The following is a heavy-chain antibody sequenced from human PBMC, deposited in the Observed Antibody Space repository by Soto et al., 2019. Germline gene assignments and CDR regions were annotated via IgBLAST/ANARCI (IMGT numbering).Heavy chain of an antibody. D-gene: IGHD2-15*01. J-gene: IGHJ3*01. Sequence: SETLSLTCTVSGGSISSGGCYWSWIRQHPGKGLEWIGYIYYSGSTYYNPSLKSRVTISVDTSKNQFSLKLSSVTAADTAVYYCARALGCSGGSCPPLSFFDFWGQGTRVTVSS. V-gene: IGHV4-31*03. CDR1: GGSISSGGCY. CDR2: IYYSGST. CDR3: ARALGCSGGSCPPLSFFDF.